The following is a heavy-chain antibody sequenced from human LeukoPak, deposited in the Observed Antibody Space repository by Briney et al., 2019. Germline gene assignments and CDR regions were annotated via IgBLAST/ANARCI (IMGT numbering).Heavy chain of an antibody. CDR2: IYYSGST. J-gene: IGHJ6*03. CDR3: ALLRDQVENYYYYYYMDV. CDR1: GGSISSSSYY. Sequence: KSSETLSLTCTVSGGSISSSSYYWGWVRQPPGKGLEWMGSIYYSGSTYYNPSLKSRVTISLDTSTNQFSLKLSSVTAADTAVYYCALLRDQVENYYYYYYMDVWGKGTTVTVSS. D-gene: IGHD5-24*01. V-gene: IGHV4-39*07.